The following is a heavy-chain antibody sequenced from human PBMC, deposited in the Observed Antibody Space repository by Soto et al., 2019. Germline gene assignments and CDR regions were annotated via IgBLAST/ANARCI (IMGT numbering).Heavy chain of an antibody. J-gene: IGHJ4*02. V-gene: IGHV3-23*01. CDR3: TKMYSSSPYYNTPIDS. CDR2: ISGSGRTT. CDR1: GFTFSTYA. Sequence: EVQLLESGGGLVQPGGSLRLSCAASGFTFSTYAMSWVRQAPGKGLEWVSGISGSGRTTSYADSVKGRFTISRDNSKNTLYLQMNSLTAEDTALFYCTKMYSSSPYYNTPIDSWGQGTLVTVSS. D-gene: IGHD6-6*01.